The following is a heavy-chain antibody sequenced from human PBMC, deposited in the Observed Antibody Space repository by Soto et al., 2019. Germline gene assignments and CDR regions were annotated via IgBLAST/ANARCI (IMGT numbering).Heavy chain of an antibody. CDR2: INHSGST. Sequence: SETLSLTCAVYGGSFSGYYWSWIRQPPGKGLEWIGEINHSGSTNYNPSLKSRVTISVDTSKNQFSLKLSSVTAADTAVYYCARGGGFGFKWFDPWGQGTLGTVS. CDR1: GGSFSGYY. CDR3: ARGGGFGFKWFDP. V-gene: IGHV4-34*01. J-gene: IGHJ5*02. D-gene: IGHD3-10*01.